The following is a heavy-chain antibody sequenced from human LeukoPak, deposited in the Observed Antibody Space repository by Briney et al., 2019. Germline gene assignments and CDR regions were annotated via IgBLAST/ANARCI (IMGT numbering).Heavy chain of an antibody. CDR3: AKLPGYSSSWYTPNWFDP. CDR2: IKQDGSEK. CDR1: GFTFSSYW. J-gene: IGHJ5*02. D-gene: IGHD6-13*01. V-gene: IGHV3-7*03. Sequence: GGSLRLSCAASGFTFSSYWMSWVRQAPGKGLEWVANIKQDGSEKYYVDSVKGRFTISRDNAKNSLYLQMNSLRAEDTAVYYCAKLPGYSSSWYTPNWFDPWGQGTLVTVSS.